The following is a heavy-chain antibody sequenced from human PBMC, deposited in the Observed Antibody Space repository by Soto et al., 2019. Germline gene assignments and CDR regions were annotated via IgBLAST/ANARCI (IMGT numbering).Heavy chain of an antibody. V-gene: IGHV3-23*01. J-gene: IGHJ4*02. D-gene: IGHD3-3*01. CDR1: GFTFSSYA. CDR2: ISGSGGST. Sequence: EVQLLESGGGLVQHGGSLRLSCAASGFTFSSYAMSWVRQAPGKGLEWVSAISGSGGSTYYADSVKGRFTISRDNSKNTLYLQMNSLRAEDTAVYYCAKGEYYDFWSGYYTSDYWGQGTLVTVSS. CDR3: AKGEYYDFWSGYYTSDY.